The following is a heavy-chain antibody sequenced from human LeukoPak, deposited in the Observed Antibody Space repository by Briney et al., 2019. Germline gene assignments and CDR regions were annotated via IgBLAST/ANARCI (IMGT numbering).Heavy chain of an antibody. Sequence: SETLSLTCAVYGGSFSGYYWSWIRQPPGKGLEWIGEINHSGSTNYNPSLTSRVTISVDTSKNQFSLKLSSVTAADTAVYYCARAVAGDYYDSSGYVDYWGQGTLVTVSS. CDR2: INHSGST. CDR3: ARAVAGDYYDSSGYVDY. CDR1: GGSFSGYY. V-gene: IGHV4-34*01. J-gene: IGHJ4*02. D-gene: IGHD3-22*01.